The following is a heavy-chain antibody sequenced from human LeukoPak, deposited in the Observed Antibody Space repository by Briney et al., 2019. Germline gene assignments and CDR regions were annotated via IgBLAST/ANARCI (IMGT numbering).Heavy chain of an antibody. CDR1: GGSFSGYY. CDR2: INHSGST. J-gene: IGHJ3*02. CDR3: ARAYCGGDCYPETIDAFDI. D-gene: IGHD2-21*02. V-gene: IGHV4-34*01. Sequence: SETLSLTCAVYGGSFSGYYWSWIRQPPGKGLEWIGEINHSGSTNYNPSLKSRVTISVDTSKNRFSLKLSSVTAADTAVYYCARAYCGGDCYPETIDAFDIWGQGTMVTVSS.